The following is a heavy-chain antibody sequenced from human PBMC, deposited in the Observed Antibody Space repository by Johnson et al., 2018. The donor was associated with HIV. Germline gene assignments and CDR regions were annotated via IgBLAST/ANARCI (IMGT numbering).Heavy chain of an antibody. J-gene: IGHJ3*02. CDR2: SRNKANSYTT. Sequence: VQLVESGGGLVKPGGSLRLSCAASGFTFSDYYMSWVRQAPGKGLEWVGRSRNKANSYTTEYAASVKGRFTISRDDSKNSLYLQMNSLKTEDTAVYYCAREPEGWAFDIWGQGTMVTVSS. CDR1: GFTFSDYY. D-gene: IGHD1-26*01. V-gene: IGHV3-72*01. CDR3: AREPEGWAFDI.